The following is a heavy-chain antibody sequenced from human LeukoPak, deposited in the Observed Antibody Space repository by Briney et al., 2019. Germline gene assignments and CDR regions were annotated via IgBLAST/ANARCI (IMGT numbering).Heavy chain of an antibody. CDR3: AREEGGYSGYGPPDY. CDR2: ISSSSSYI. D-gene: IGHD5-12*01. J-gene: IGHJ4*02. Sequence: GGSLRLSCAASGFTFSSYSMNWVRQAPGKGLEWVSYISSSSSYIYYADSVKGRFTISRDNAKNSLYLQMNSLRAEDTAVYYCAREEGGYSGYGPPDYWGQGTLVTVSS. CDR1: GFTFSSYS. V-gene: IGHV3-21*01.